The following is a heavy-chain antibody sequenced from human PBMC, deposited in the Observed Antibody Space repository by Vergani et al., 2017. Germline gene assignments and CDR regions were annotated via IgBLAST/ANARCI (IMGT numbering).Heavy chain of an antibody. V-gene: IGHV4-39*07. CDR3: ARGRGAARK. J-gene: IGHJ4*02. CDR2: INHSGST. Sequence: QLQLQESGPGLVKPSETLSLTCTVSGGSISSSSYYWSWIRQPPGKGLEWIGEINHSGSTNYNPSLKSRVTISVDTSKNQFSLKLSSVTAADTAVYYCARGRGAARKWGQGTLVTVSS. D-gene: IGHD6-6*01. CDR1: GGSISSSSYY.